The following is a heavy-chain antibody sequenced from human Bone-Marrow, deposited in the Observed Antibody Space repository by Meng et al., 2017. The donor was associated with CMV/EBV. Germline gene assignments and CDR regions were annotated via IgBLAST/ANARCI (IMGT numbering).Heavy chain of an antibody. CDR3: ASSFGYSYASDY. V-gene: IGHV3-30-3*01. J-gene: IGHJ4*02. CDR2: ISYDGSSK. Sequence: GESLKISCAASGFTFSTFTMHWVRQAPGKGLEWVAVISYDGSSKSYTDSVKGRFTISRDNSKNTLYLQMNSLSAEDPAVYYCASSFGYSYASDYWGQGTLVTVSS. CDR1: GFTFSTFT. D-gene: IGHD5-18*01.